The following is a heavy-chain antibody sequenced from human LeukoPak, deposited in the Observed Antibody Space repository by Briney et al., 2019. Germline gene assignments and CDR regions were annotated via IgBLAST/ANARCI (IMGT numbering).Heavy chain of an antibody. D-gene: IGHD2-2*02. CDR1: GFTFNSYG. V-gene: IGHV3-30*02. Sequence: GGSLRLSCAASGFTFNSYGMHWLRQAPGKGLEWVAFIRYDGSNKYYADSVKGRFTISRDNSKNTLYLQMNSLRAEGTAVYYCAKGSRCSSTSCYMFDLGYWGQGTLVTVSS. CDR2: IRYDGSNK. CDR3: AKGSRCSSTSCYMFDLGY. J-gene: IGHJ4*02.